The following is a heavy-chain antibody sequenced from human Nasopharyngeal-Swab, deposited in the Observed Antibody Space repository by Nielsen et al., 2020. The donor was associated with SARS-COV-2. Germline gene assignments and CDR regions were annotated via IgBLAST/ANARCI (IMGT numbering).Heavy chain of an antibody. CDR1: GFTFSSYG. CDR2: ISYDGSNK. D-gene: IGHD5-18*01. Sequence: GGSLRLSCAASGFTFSSYGMHWVRQAPGKGLEWVAVISYDGSNKYYADSVKGRFTISRDNSKNTLYLQMNSLRAEDTAVYYCARGGEWIQLWLPNFDYWGQGTLVTVSS. CDR3: ARGGEWIQLWLPNFDY. J-gene: IGHJ4*02. V-gene: IGHV3-30*03.